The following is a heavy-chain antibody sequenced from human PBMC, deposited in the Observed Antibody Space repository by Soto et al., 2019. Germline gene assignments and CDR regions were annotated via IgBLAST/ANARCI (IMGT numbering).Heavy chain of an antibody. D-gene: IGHD3-3*01. CDR1: GGSFSGYY. J-gene: IGHJ6*02. V-gene: IGHV4-34*01. CDR2: INHSGST. Sequence: SETLSLTCDVYGGSFSGYYWTWIRQPPGTGLEWIGEINHSGSTNYNPSLKSRVTISVDTSKNQLSLKLSSVTAADTAVYYCASVRRFTYYYYYYGMDVWGQGTTVTSP. CDR3: ASVRRFTYYYYYYGMDV.